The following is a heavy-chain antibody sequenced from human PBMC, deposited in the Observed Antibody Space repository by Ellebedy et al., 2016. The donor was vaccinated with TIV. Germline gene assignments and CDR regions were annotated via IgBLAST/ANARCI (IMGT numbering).Heavy chain of an antibody. CDR2: ISWNSAII. D-gene: IGHD3-10*01. J-gene: IGHJ6*02. V-gene: IGHV3-9*03. Sequence: PGGSLRLSCAASGFIFDDYAMHWVRQAPGKGLEWVSGISWNSAIIDYSDSVKGRFTISRDNAKNSLYLQMNSLRAEDMALYYCAKDQGAWFGESSLSFGMDFWGQGTTVTVSS. CDR1: GFIFDDYA. CDR3: AKDQGAWFGESSLSFGMDF.